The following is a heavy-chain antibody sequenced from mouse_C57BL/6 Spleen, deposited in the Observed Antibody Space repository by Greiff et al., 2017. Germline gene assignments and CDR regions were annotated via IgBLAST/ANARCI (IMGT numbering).Heavy chain of an antibody. CDR1: GFTFSSYA. Sequence: EVMLVESGEGLVKPGGSLKLSCAASGFTFSSYAMSWVRQTPEKRLEWVAYISSGGDYIFYADTVKGRFTISRDNAGNTLYLQMSSLKSEDTAMYYCTRGDYGNYWYFDVWGTGTTVTVSS. D-gene: IGHD2-1*01. CDR2: ISSGGDYI. J-gene: IGHJ1*03. V-gene: IGHV5-9-1*02. CDR3: TRGDYGNYWYFDV.